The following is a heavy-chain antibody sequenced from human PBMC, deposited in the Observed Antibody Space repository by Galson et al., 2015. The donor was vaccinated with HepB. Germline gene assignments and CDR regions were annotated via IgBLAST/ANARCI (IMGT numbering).Heavy chain of an antibody. CDR3: ARGGGSRRLNWFDP. CDR2: TYYRSKWYN. D-gene: IGHD2-15*01. Sequence: CAISGDSVSSNSAAWNWIRQSPSRGLEWLGRTYYRSKWYNDYAVSVKSRITINPDTSKNQFSLQLNSVTPEDTAVYYCARGGGSRRLNWFDPWGQGTLVTVSS. V-gene: IGHV6-1*01. J-gene: IGHJ5*02. CDR1: GDSVSSNSAA.